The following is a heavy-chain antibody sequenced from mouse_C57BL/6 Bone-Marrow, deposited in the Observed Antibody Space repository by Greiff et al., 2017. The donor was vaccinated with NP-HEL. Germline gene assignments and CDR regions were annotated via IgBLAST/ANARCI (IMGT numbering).Heavy chain of an antibody. V-gene: IGHV5-4*03. D-gene: IGHD1-1*01. CDR1: GFTFSSYA. J-gene: IGHJ1*03. CDR3: ASVITTVVDWYFDV. CDR2: ISDGGSYT. Sequence: DVKLVESGGGLVKPGGSLKLSCAASGFTFSSYAMSWVRQTPEKRLEWVATISDGGSYTYYPDNVKGRFTISRDNAKNNLYLQMSHLKSEDTAMYYCASVITTVVDWYFDVWGTGTTVTVSS.